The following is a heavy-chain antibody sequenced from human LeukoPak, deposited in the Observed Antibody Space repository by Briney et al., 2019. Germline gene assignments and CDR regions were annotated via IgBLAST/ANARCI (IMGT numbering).Heavy chain of an antibody. D-gene: IGHD3-22*01. CDR2: IYYRGSI. CDR1: GGSISSSSYY. V-gene: IGHV4-39*07. Sequence: SETLSLTCIVSGGSISSSSYYWGWIRQPPGKGLEWIGSIYYRGSIYYNPSLKSRVTISVDTSKNQFSLKLSSVTAADTAVYYCARDSTDYESSGYYAYWGQGAVVTVSS. J-gene: IGHJ4*02. CDR3: ARDSTDYESSGYYAY.